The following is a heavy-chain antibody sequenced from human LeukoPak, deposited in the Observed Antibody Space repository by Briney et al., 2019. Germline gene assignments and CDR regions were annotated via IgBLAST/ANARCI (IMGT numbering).Heavy chain of an antibody. V-gene: IGHV4-30-2*01. Sequence: TSQTLSLTCAVSGGSISSGGYSWSWIRQPPGKGLEWIGYICHSGSTYYNQSLKSRVPISVETSKNQFYLKLSYVTAADTAVYYCARGRDRVDTAMVIGTFDYWGQGTLVTVSS. CDR1: GGSISSGGYS. J-gene: IGHJ4*02. D-gene: IGHD5-18*01. CDR3: ARGRDRVDTAMVIGTFDY. CDR2: ICHSGST.